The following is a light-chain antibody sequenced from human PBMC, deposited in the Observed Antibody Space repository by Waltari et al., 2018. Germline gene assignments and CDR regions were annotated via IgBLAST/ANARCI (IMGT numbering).Light chain of an antibody. J-gene: IGKJ1*01. V-gene: IGKV4-1*01. Sequence: IVVTQSPDSVAVCLAERPPLHCKASGSVLYSSITKNYLAWYQQKPGQPPKRLTYWASTRESGVADRFSGSGSVTDYTLAISTGQAKDVAVYYGQQYYSTLGTCGQGTKGEIK. CDR1: GSVLYSSITKNY. CDR3: QQYYSTLGT. CDR2: WAS.